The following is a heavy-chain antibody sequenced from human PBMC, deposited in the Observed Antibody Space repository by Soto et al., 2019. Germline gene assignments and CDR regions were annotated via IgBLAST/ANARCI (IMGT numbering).Heavy chain of an antibody. J-gene: IGHJ4*02. D-gene: IGHD1-1*01. V-gene: IGHV4-59*01. Sequence: SETLSLTCTVSGGSISGYYWSWIRQPPGKGLEWIGYMYNTGSTVYNPSFKSRVTKSVDTSKNQFSLKLNSVTVADTAVYYCARELERVFDYWGQGTLVTVSS. CDR3: ARELERVFDY. CDR1: GGSISGYY. CDR2: MYNTGST.